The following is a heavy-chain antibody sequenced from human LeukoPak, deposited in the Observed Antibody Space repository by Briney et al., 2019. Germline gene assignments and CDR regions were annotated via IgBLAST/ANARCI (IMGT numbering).Heavy chain of an antibody. D-gene: IGHD2-21*02. J-gene: IGHJ4*02. CDR1: GYTFTSYD. Sequence: ASVKVSCKASGYTFTSYDINWVRQATGQGLEWMGWMNPNSGNTGYAQKFQGRVTITRNTSISTAYMELSSLRSEDTAVYYCASQDRRIVVVTATLGYWGQGTLVTVSS. CDR2: MNPNSGNT. CDR3: ASQDRRIVVVTATLGY. V-gene: IGHV1-8*03.